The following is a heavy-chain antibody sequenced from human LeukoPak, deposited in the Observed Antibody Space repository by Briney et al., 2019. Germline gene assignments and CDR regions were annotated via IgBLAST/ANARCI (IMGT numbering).Heavy chain of an antibody. CDR1: GFTFSSYE. D-gene: IGHD3-10*02. CDR2: ISSSGSTI. J-gene: IGHJ6*04. V-gene: IGHV3-48*03. CDR3: AELGITMIGGV. Sequence: PGGSLRLSCAASGFTFSSYEMNSVRQAPGEGLGWVSYISSSGSTIYYADSVKGRFTISRDNAKNSLYLQMNSLRAADTAVYYCAELGITMIGGVWGKGTTVTISS.